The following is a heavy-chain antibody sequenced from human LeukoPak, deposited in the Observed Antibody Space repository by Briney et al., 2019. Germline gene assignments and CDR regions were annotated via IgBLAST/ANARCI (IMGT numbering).Heavy chain of an antibody. CDR1: GFAVNTYY. V-gene: IGHV3-53*01. Sequence: GGSLRPSCAASGFAVNTYYMSWIRQAPGKGPEWVSMINTGGSTRYADSVKGRFTISRDNSKNTVYLQMNSLRADDTALYYCSRESSQSHASDIWGQGTMVTVSS. CDR2: INTGGST. D-gene: IGHD6-19*01. CDR3: SRESSQSHASDI. J-gene: IGHJ3*02.